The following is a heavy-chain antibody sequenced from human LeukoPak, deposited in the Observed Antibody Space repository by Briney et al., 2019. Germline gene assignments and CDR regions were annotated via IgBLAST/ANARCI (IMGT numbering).Heavy chain of an antibody. Sequence: GGSLRLSCAASGFTFSSYAMSWVRQAPGKGLEWVSAISGSGGSTYYADSVKGRFTISRDNSKNTLYLQMNSLRAEDTAVYYCARDFARTGDYHHFDYWGQGALVIVSS. V-gene: IGHV3-23*01. CDR2: ISGSGGST. CDR1: GFTFSSYA. CDR3: ARDFARTGDYHHFDY. D-gene: IGHD7-27*01. J-gene: IGHJ4*02.